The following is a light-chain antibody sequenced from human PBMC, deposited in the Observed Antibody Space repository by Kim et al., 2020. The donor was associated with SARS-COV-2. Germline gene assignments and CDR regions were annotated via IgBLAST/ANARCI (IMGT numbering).Light chain of an antibody. Sequence: ATINCKSSQSVLYSSNNKNYLAWYQQKPGQSPKLLIYWASTRESGVPDRFSGSGSGTDFTLTISSLQSEDVAVYYCQQSYSTPSTFGGGTRVEIK. CDR1: QSVLYSSNNKNY. CDR3: QQSYSTPST. J-gene: IGKJ4*01. V-gene: IGKV4-1*01. CDR2: WAS.